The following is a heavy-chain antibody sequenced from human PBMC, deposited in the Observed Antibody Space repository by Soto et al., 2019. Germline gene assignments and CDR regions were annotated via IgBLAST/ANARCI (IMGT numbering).Heavy chain of an antibody. Sequence: QEQLVQSGGEVKKPGASVRVSCKASGYTFTKYGITWVRQAPGQGLEWMGWIGVYNGKTNYARKLQGRGIMTADTSAGTAYMELRSFRSDDTAVYYCSRAGDCTSPCCYNHYSYGMGIWGQGTTVSVSS. J-gene: IGHJ6*02. CDR2: IGVYNGKT. CDR3: SRAGDCTSPCCYNHYSYGMGI. CDR1: GYTFTKYG. D-gene: IGHD2-2*02. V-gene: IGHV1-18*04.